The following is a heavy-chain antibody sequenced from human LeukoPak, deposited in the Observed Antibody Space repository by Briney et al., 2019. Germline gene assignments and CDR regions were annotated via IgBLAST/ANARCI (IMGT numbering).Heavy chain of an antibody. Sequence: GGSLRLSCAASGFTFSSAVMHWVRQAPGKGLEWVAVISNDGNNNYYADSVKGRFTISRDNSKNTLYLQMNSLRAEDTAVYYCARRIQHYIDYWGQGTLVTVSS. V-gene: IGHV3-30*03. CDR1: GFTFSSAV. J-gene: IGHJ4*02. CDR3: ARRIQHYIDY. CDR2: ISNDGNNN. D-gene: IGHD5-18*01.